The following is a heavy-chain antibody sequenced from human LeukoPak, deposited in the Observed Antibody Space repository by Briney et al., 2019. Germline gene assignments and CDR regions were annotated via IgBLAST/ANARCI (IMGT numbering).Heavy chain of an antibody. CDR3: ARHSYYGSGPDY. D-gene: IGHD3-10*01. CDR1: GGSISSYY. CDR2: IYYSGST. J-gene: IGHJ4*02. V-gene: IGHV4-59*01. Sequence: PSETLSLTCTVSGGSISSYYWSWIRQPPGKGLEWIGYIYYSGSTNYNPSLKSRVTISVDTSKNQFSLKLSSVTAADTAVYYCARHSYYGSGPDYWGQGTLVTVSS.